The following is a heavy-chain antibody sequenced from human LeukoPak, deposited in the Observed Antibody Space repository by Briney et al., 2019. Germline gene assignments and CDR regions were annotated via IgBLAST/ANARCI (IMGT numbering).Heavy chain of an antibody. CDR2: IGASGEST. CDR3: AKDKGAVTGTFDY. Sequence: GGSLRLSCAASGFTFSIAAMTWVRQAPGKGLEWVSLIGASGESTYYADSVKGRFTISRDNSKNTLYLQMNSLRAEDTAVYYCAKDKGAVTGTFDYWGQGTLVTVSS. CDR1: GFTFSIAA. D-gene: IGHD1-14*01. V-gene: IGHV3-23*01. J-gene: IGHJ4*02.